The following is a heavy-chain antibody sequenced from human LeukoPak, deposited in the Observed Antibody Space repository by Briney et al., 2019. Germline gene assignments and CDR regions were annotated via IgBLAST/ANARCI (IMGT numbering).Heavy chain of an antibody. Sequence: SETLSLTCTVSGGSISSYYWSWIRQPPGKGLEWIGYIYYSGSTNYNPSLKSRVTISVDTSKNQFSLKLSSVTAADTAVYYCARDLRKKIAAAGTSYYYYYGMDVWGQETTVTVSS. CDR3: ARDLRKKIAAAGTSYYYYYGMDV. CDR1: GGSISSYY. J-gene: IGHJ6*02. CDR2: IYYSGST. V-gene: IGHV4-59*01. D-gene: IGHD6-13*01.